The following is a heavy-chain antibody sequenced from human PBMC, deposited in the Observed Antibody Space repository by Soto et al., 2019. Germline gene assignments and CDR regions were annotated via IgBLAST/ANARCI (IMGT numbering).Heavy chain of an antibody. Sequence: QVQLQQWGAGLLKPSETLSLTCAVYGGSFSGYYWSWIRQPPGKGLEWIGEINHRGSTNYNPSLKSRVNISVDTSKNQFSLKLSSVTAADTAVYYCARGLPRRITIFGVVPIPFDYWGQGTLVTVSS. D-gene: IGHD3-3*01. CDR1: GGSFSGYY. CDR3: ARGLPRRITIFGVVPIPFDY. V-gene: IGHV4-34*01. CDR2: INHRGST. J-gene: IGHJ4*02.